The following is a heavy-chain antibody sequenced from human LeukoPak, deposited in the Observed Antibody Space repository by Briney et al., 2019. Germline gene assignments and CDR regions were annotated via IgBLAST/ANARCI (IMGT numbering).Heavy chain of an antibody. V-gene: IGHV3-33*06. CDR1: GFTFSSYG. Sequence: GGSLRLSCAASGFTFSSYGMHWVRQAPGKGLEWVAVIWYDGSNKYYADSVKGRFTISRDNSKDTLYLQMNSLRAEDTAVYYCAKAIRGMAAAGTRYYYYMDVWGKGTTVTVSS. CDR3: AKAIRGMAAAGTRYYYYMDV. CDR2: IWYDGSNK. D-gene: IGHD6-13*01. J-gene: IGHJ6*03.